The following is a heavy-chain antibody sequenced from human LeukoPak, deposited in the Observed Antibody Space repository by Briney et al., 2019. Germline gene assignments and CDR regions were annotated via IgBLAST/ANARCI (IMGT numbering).Heavy chain of an antibody. Sequence: SEALSLTCAVYGGSFSGYYWSWIRQPPGKGLEWIGEINHSGSTNYNPSLKSRVTISVDTSKNQFSLKLSSVTAADTAVYYCARGVEQLVFYYYYGMDVWGQGTTVTVSS. CDR2: INHSGST. J-gene: IGHJ6*02. CDR3: ARGVEQLVFYYYYGMDV. D-gene: IGHD6-6*01. V-gene: IGHV4-34*01. CDR1: GGSFSGYY.